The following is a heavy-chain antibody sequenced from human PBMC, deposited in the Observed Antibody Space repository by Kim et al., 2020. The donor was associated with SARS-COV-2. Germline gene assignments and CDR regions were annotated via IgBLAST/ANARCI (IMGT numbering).Heavy chain of an antibody. CDR3: ARGITMVLGADV. CDR1: GFTFSSYS. J-gene: IGHJ6*04. D-gene: IGHD3-10*01. CDR2: ISSSRSYI. V-gene: IGHV3-21*01. Sequence: GGSLSLSCAASGFTFSSYSMNWVRQAPGKGLEWVSSISSSRSYIYYTDSMKGRFSISRDNANNSLYLQMNSLRAEDTAVYYCARGITMVLGADVWGKGTTGAGSS.